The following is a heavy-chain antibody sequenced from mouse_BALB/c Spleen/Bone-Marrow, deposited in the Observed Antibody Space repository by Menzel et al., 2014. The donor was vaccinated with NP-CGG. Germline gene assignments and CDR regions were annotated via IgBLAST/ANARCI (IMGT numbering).Heavy chain of an antibody. Sequence: EVKLVESGAELVKPGASVKLSCTASGFNIKDTYMHWVKQRPEQGLEWIGRIGPAIGNTKYDPKFQGKATITADTSSNTAYLQLSSLTSEDTAVYYCAGASYYAMDYWGQGTSVTVSS. CDR2: IGPAIGNT. J-gene: IGHJ4*01. CDR3: AGASYYAMDY. V-gene: IGHV14-3*02. CDR1: GFNIKDTY.